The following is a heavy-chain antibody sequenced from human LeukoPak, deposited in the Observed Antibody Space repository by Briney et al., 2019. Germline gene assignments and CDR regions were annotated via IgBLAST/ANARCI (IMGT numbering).Heavy chain of an antibody. CDR1: GFTFSSYW. V-gene: IGHV3-74*01. CDR2: TNTDGSST. J-gene: IGHJ4*02. Sequence: SGGSLRLSCAASGFTFSSYWMHWVRQAPGKGLVWVSRTNTDGSSTIYADSVKGRFTTSRDNAKNTLYLQMNSLGAEDTAVYYCARDRGGSGPTTTDFWGQGTLVIVSS. CDR3: ARDRGGSGPTTTDF. D-gene: IGHD6-19*01.